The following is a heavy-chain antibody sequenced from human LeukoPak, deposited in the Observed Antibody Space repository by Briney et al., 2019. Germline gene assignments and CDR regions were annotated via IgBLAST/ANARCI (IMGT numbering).Heavy chain of an antibody. CDR1: GDSITTYY. D-gene: IGHD3-22*01. V-gene: IGHV4-59*01. CDR2: IYYSGNT. Sequence: SETLSLTCNVSGDSITTYYWSWIRQPPGKGLEWIGYIYYSGNTNYNPSLKSRVTISVDTSKNQFSLKLSSVTAADTAVYYCARGSSLLDRYSSGSDYWGQGTLVTVSS. CDR3: ARGSSLLDRYSSGSDY. J-gene: IGHJ4*02.